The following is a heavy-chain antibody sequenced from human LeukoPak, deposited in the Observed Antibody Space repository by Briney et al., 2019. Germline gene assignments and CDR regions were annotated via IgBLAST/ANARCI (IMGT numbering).Heavy chain of an antibody. J-gene: IGHJ4*02. V-gene: IGHV3-30-3*01. CDR2: ISYGGSNK. CDR3: AGCRYFDY. Sequence: GGSLRLSCAASGFTFSSYAMHWVRQAPGKGLEWVAVISYGGSNKYYADSVKGRFTISRDNSKNTLYLQMNGLRAEDTAVYYCAGCRYFDYWGQGTLVTVSS. D-gene: IGHD3-10*01. CDR1: GFTFSSYA.